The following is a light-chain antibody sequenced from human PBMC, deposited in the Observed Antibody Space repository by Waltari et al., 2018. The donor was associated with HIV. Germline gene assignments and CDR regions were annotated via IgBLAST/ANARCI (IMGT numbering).Light chain of an antibody. CDR2: EVS. CDR1: SSDIGTYDL. J-gene: IGLJ2*01. Sequence: QSALTQPASVSGSPGQSITISCTGTSSDIGTYDLVSRYQQHPGKAPKLIIYEVSERPSGVSNRFSGSKSGNTASLTISGLQAEDETDYYYCSYGGSSTYVVFGGGTKVTVL. V-gene: IGLV2-23*02. CDR3: CSYGGSSTYVV.